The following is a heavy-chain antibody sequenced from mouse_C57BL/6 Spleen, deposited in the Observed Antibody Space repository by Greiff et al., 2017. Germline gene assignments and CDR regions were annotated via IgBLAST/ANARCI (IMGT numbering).Heavy chain of an antibody. CDR3: AREGVGDYFDY. V-gene: IGHV5-16*01. CDR2: INYDGSST. D-gene: IGHD1-1*02. J-gene: IGHJ2*01. Sequence: EVKVVESEGGLVQPGSSMKLSCTASGFTFSDYYMAWVRQVPEKGLEWVANINYDGSSTYYLDSLKSRFIISRDNAKNILYLQMSSLKSEDTATYYCAREGVGDYFDYWGQGTTLTVSS. CDR1: GFTFSDYY.